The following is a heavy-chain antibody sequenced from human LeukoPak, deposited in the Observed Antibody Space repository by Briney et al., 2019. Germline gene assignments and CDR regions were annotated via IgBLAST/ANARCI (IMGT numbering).Heavy chain of an antibody. D-gene: IGHD6-19*01. J-gene: IGHJ4*02. CDR3: AKEAVAVPTYYFDY. Sequence: PGGSLRLSCAASGFTFSTYAMSWVRQAPGEELEWVSTISGSGGSTYNADSVKGRFTISRDNSKNTLYLQMNSLRAEDAAVYYCAKEAVAVPTYYFDYWGQGTLVTVSP. CDR1: GFTFSTYA. CDR2: ISGSGGST. V-gene: IGHV3-23*01.